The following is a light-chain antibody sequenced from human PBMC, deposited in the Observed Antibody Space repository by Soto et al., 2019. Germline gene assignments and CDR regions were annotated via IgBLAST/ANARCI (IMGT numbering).Light chain of an antibody. CDR2: AAS. V-gene: IGKV1-39*01. J-gene: IGKJ3*01. Sequence: DIQMTQSPSSLSASVGDRVTITCRASQSISSYLNWYQQKPGTAPKLLIYAASSLQSGVPSRFSGSGSGTDFTLTISSLQPEEFATYDCQQSYSTRVSFGPGTKVDIK. CDR1: QSISSY. CDR3: QQSYSTRVS.